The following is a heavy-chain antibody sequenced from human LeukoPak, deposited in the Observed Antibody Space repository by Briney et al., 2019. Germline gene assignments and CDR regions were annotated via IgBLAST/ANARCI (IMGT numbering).Heavy chain of an antibody. J-gene: IGHJ4*01. Sequence: GGSLRLSCAASGFTFNSYGMHGARHARGKGLEWVADISYDGSNKYYADSVKGRFTISRDNSKNTLYLQMNSLRAEDTAVYYCAKDPSYYDSSGYYSWAHGTLVTVSS. V-gene: IGHV3-30*18. D-gene: IGHD3-22*01. CDR3: AKDPSYYDSSGYYS. CDR1: GFTFNSYG. CDR2: ISYDGSNK.